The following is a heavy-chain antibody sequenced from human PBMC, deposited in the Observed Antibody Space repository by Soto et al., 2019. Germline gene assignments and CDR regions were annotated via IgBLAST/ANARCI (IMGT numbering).Heavy chain of an antibody. D-gene: IGHD1-7*01. V-gene: IGHV5-10-1*01. J-gene: IGHJ5*02. CDR2: IDPSDSYT. CDR1: GYSFTSYW. Sequence: VESLKISCNASGYSFTSYWIIWGGQMPGRGLEWMGRIDPSDSYTDYNPAFQGHIIISSDKSTSTVYLQLTTLKASDNGMYYCARPQGGTDWLDPWGQGTLVTVSS. CDR3: ARPQGGTDWLDP.